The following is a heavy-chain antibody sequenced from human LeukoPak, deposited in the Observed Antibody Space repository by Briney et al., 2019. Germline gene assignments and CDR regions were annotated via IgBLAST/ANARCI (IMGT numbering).Heavy chain of an antibody. D-gene: IGHD6-25*01. Sequence: KPGGSLRLSCAASGFTFSDYYMSWIRQAPGKGLEWVSYISSSGSTIYYADSVKGRFTISRDNAKNSLYLQMNSLRAEDMAVYYCAKDQQRQDDAFDIWGQGTMVTVSS. CDR1: GFTFSDYY. CDR2: ISSSGSTI. CDR3: AKDQQRQDDAFDI. V-gene: IGHV3-11*01. J-gene: IGHJ3*02.